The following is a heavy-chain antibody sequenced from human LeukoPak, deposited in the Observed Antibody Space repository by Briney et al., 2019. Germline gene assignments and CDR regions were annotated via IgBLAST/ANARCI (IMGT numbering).Heavy chain of an antibody. D-gene: IGHD4-17*01. V-gene: IGHV3-74*01. CDR3: ARDHTTTVTTSRFDP. Sequence: PGGSLRLSCAASGFTFDDYAMHWVRQAPGKGLVWVSRINSDGSSTNYVDSVKGRFTISRDNAKNTLYLQMNSLRAEDTAVYYCARDHTTTVTTSRFDPWGQGTLVTVSS. J-gene: IGHJ5*02. CDR1: GFTFDDYA. CDR2: INSDGSST.